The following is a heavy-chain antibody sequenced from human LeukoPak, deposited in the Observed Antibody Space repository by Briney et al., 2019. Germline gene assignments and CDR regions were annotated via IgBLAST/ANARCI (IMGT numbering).Heavy chain of an antibody. CDR3: ARATPIAPDY. V-gene: IGHV4-61*01. Sequence: PETLSLTCTVSGGSVSSGSYYWSWIRQPPGKGLEWIGYIYYSGSTNYNPSLKSRVTISVDTSKNQFSLKLSSVTAADTAVYFCARATPIAPDYWGQGTLVTVSS. D-gene: IGHD6-13*01. J-gene: IGHJ4*02. CDR1: GGSVSSGSYY. CDR2: IYYSGST.